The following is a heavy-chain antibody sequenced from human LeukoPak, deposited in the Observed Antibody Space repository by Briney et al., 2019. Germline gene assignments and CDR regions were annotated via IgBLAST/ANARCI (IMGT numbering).Heavy chain of an antibody. CDR3: AKDTQWLVLLGPSDY. CDR2: ISGSGGST. CDR1: GFTLSSYA. J-gene: IGHJ4*02. Sequence: PGGSLRLSCAASGFTLSSYAMSGVRQAPGKGLEWVSAISGSGGSTYYADSVKGRFTISRDNSKNTLYLQMNSLRAEDTAVYYCAKDTQWLVLLGPSDYWGQGTLVTVSS. D-gene: IGHD6-19*01. V-gene: IGHV3-23*01.